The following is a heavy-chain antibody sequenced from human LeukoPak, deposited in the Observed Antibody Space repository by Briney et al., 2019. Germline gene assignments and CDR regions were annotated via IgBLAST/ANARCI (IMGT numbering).Heavy chain of an antibody. CDR2: ISSSGINI. CDR1: GFTFSSYE. CDR3: ASRDGYKPYDYYYMDG. D-gene: IGHD5-24*01. V-gene: IGHV3-48*03. J-gene: IGHJ6*03. Sequence: GGSLRLYCAAYGFTFSSYEMNWVRQAPGKGLEWLSYISSSGINIYYADSVKGRFSISRDNAKISMYMQMNSVRAEDTAVYYCASRDGYKPYDYYYMDGWGKGTTVTVSS.